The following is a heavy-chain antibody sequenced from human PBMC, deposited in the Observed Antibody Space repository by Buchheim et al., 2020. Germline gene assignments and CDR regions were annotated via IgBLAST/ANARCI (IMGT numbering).Heavy chain of an antibody. CDR3: ARSDLRKRLSGDYVG. Sequence: QLQLQESGPGLVKPSETLSLTCTVSGGSISSSSYYWGWIRQPPGKGLEWIGSIYYSGSTYYNPSLKSRVTISVDTSKNQFSLKLSSVTAADTAVYYCARSDLRKRLSGDYVGWGQGTL. V-gene: IGHV4-39*01. CDR2: IYYSGST. J-gene: IGHJ4*02. CDR1: GGSISSSSYY. D-gene: IGHD4-17*01.